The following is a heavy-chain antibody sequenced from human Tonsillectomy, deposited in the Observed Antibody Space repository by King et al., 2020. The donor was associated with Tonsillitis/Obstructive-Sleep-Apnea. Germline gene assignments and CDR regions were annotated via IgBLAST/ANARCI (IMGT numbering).Heavy chain of an antibody. CDR2: IYYGGST. CDR3: ARLTPVAIDDY. V-gene: IGHV4-39*01. CDR1: GGSISSSSYY. Sequence: QLQESGPGLVKPSETLSLTCTVSGGSISSSSYYWGWIRQPPGKGLEWIGSIYYGGSTYYNPSLKSRVTISVDTSKNQFSLKLTSVTAADTAVYYCARLTPVAIDDYWGQGTLVTVSS. J-gene: IGHJ4*02. D-gene: IGHD2-2*01.